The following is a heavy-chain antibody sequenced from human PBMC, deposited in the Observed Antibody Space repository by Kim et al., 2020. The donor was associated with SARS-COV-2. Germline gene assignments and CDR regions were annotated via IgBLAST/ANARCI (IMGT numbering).Heavy chain of an antibody. J-gene: IGHJ3*02. CDR3: ARVESRTIYYDSSGSPGLWAFDI. V-gene: IGHV4-59*01. D-gene: IGHD3-22*01. CDR1: GGSISSYY. CDR2: IYYSGST. Sequence: SETLSLTCTVSGGSISSYYWSWIRQPPGKGLEWIGYIYYSGSTNYNPSLKSRVTISVDTSKNQFSLKLSSVTAADTAVYYCARVESRTIYYDSSGSPGLWAFDIWGQATMVTVSS.